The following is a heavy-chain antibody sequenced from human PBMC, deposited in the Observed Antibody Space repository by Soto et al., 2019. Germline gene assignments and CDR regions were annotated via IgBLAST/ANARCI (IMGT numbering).Heavy chain of an antibody. D-gene: IGHD6-6*01. CDR2: ISYDGSNK. V-gene: IGHV3-30-3*01. CDR3: ARGESIANVDY. Sequence: GGSLRLSCAASGFTFSSYAMHWVRQAPGKGLEWVAVISYDGSNKYYADSVKGRFTISRDNSKNTLYLQMNSLRAEDTAVYYCARGESIANVDYWGQGTLVTVSS. J-gene: IGHJ4*02. CDR1: GFTFSSYA.